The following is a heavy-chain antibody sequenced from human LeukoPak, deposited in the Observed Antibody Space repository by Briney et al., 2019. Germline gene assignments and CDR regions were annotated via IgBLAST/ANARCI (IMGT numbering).Heavy chain of an antibody. CDR3: WSGYGLLDAHAFDI. V-gene: IGHV3-30*03. D-gene: IGHD3/OR15-3a*01. Sequence: GGSLRLSCAASGFDFDSYAVHWVRQAPAKGLEWVAVISFDGSTKYSADSVKGRFAISRDNSKNTLYLQMNSLRAEDTAVYYCWSGYGLLDAHAFDIWGQGTMVTVSS. CDR2: ISFDGSTK. CDR1: GFDFDSYA. J-gene: IGHJ3*02.